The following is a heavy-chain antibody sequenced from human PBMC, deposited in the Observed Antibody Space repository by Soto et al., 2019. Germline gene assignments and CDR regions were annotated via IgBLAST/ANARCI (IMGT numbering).Heavy chain of an antibody. D-gene: IGHD6-19*01. CDR2: TYHRSKWYN. Sequence: SQTLSLTCAISGDSVSSNSAAWNWIRQSPSRGLEWLGRTYHRSKWYNDYAVSVKSRITINPDTSKNQFSLQLNSVTPEDTAVYYCARGAGYSSGWYEFAGYYYYYGMDVWGQGTTVTVSS. V-gene: IGHV6-1*01. J-gene: IGHJ6*02. CDR3: ARGAGYSSGWYEFAGYYYYYGMDV. CDR1: GDSVSSNSAA.